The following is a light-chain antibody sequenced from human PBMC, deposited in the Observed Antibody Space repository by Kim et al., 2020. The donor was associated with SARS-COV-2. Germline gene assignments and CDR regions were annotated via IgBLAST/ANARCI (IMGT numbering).Light chain of an antibody. CDR2: GAS. V-gene: IGKV3-15*01. CDR3: QQYDDGWS. Sequence: APRALIYGASTRATGVPDRVMGSGSGTEFSLTINSLQSEDVGLYFCQQYDDGWSFSQGTKVDIK. J-gene: IGKJ1*01.